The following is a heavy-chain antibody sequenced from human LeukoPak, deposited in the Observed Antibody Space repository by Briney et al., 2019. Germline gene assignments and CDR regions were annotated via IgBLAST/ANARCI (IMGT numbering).Heavy chain of an antibody. J-gene: IGHJ4*02. Sequence: AAVKVSCKASGYTFINYYIHRVRQAPGQGLEWMGLINPGGGSTTYSQKFQGRVTMTRDTSTNTVYMELNSLRSEDTALYYCARARTGDSDYWGQGTLVTVSS. CDR2: INPGGGST. CDR3: ARARTGDSDY. D-gene: IGHD7-27*01. V-gene: IGHV1-46*01. CDR1: GYTFINYY.